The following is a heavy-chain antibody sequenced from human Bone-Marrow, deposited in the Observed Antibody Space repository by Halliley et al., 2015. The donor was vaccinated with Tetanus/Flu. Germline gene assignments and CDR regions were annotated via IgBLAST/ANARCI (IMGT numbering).Heavy chain of an antibody. J-gene: IGHJ5*02. CDR3: ARDRMRFDP. CDR2: IHSMGNP. Sequence: KGLEWIGQIHSMGNPNYTPPLKSRLTISGDTSKNQFSLNRSSVTAADTAVYYCARDRMRFDPWAREPWSPSPQ. V-gene: IGHV4-59*12.